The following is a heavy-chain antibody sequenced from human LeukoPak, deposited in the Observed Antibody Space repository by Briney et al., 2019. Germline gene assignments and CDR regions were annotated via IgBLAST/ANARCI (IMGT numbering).Heavy chain of an antibody. Sequence: GGSLRLSCAASGFTFSDHYMSWIRQAPGKGLEWVSYISSSGSTIYYADSVKGRFTISRGNSKNTLYLQMNSLRPEDTAVYYCSKDRGVFGVAYSLDYWGQGTLVTVSS. CDR3: SKDRGVFGVAYSLDY. CDR1: GFTFSDHY. CDR2: ISSSGSTI. D-gene: IGHD3-3*01. J-gene: IGHJ4*02. V-gene: IGHV3-11*04.